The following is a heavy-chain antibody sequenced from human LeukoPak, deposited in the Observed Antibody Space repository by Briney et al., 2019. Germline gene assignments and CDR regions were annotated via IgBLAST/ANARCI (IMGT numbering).Heavy chain of an antibody. D-gene: IGHD5-12*01. Sequence: PSETLSLTCTVSGGSISNYYWSWIRQPPGKGLEWIGYIYYRGGTNYNPSLKSRVTISVDTSKNQFSLKLSSVTAADTAVYYCARVHSGYDFGNRKYYYFDYWGQGTLVTVSS. J-gene: IGHJ4*02. CDR2: IYYRGGT. CDR1: GGSISNYY. CDR3: ARVHSGYDFGNRKYYYFDY. V-gene: IGHV4-59*08.